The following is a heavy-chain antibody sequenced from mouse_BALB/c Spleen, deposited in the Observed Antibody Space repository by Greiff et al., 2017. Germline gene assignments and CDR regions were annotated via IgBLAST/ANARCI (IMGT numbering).Heavy chain of an antibody. CDR1: GYTFTSYW. Sequence: QVQLKQPGAELVKPGASVKLSCKASGYTFTSYWMHWVKQRPGQGLEWIGEIDPSDSYTNYNQKFKGKATLTVDKSSSTAYMQLSSLTSEDSAVYYCARGGYGQRLSYDYWGQGTSVTVSS. CDR2: IDPSDSYT. D-gene: IGHD2-2*01. V-gene: IGHV1-69*02. J-gene: IGHJ4*01. CDR3: ARGGYGQRLSYDY.